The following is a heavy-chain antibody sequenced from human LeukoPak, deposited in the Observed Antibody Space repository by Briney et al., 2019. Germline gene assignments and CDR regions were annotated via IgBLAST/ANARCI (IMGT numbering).Heavy chain of an antibody. D-gene: IGHD6-19*01. Sequence: ASVKVSCKASGYTFTSYYMHWVRQAPGQGLEWMGIINPSGGRTSYAQKFQGRVTMTRDTSTSTVYMELSSLRSEDTAVYYCARPWLLGAFDIWGQGTMVTVSS. J-gene: IGHJ3*02. CDR2: INPSGGRT. CDR1: GYTFTSYY. CDR3: ARPWLLGAFDI. V-gene: IGHV1-46*01.